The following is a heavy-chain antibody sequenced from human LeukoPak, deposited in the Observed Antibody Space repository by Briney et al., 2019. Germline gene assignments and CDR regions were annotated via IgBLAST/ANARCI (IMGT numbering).Heavy chain of an antibody. CDR2: ISWNSGSI. Sequence: PGGSLRLSCAGSGFIFNNYAMHRVRQPPGKGLEWVSGISWNSGSIDYADSVKGRFTISRDNAKNSLYLQMSSLRVEDTAFYYCAKDNRRHYTSGPNPDSLHWGQGALVTVSS. J-gene: IGHJ4*02. CDR3: AKDNRRHYTSGPNPDSLH. D-gene: IGHD6-19*01. CDR1: GFIFNNYA. V-gene: IGHV3-9*01.